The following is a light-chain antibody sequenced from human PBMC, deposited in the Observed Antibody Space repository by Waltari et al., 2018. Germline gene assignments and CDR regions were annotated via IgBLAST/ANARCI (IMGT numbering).Light chain of an antibody. J-gene: IGKJ4*01. Sequence: VILTQSPATLSLSPGERATLSCRASQSVRGYLAWYQQIPGQAPRLLIYAASSRATGIPDRFSGNGSGTDLTLTISSLEPEDFAVYYCQKYSSSPLTFGGGTKVEIK. CDR3: QKYSSSPLT. V-gene: IGKV3-20*01. CDR1: QSVRGY. CDR2: AAS.